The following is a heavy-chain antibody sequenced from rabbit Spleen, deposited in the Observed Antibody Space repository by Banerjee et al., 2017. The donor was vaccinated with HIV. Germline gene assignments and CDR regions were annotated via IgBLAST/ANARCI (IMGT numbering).Heavy chain of an antibody. J-gene: IGHJ4*01. D-gene: IGHD2-1*01. CDR1: GFSFSSSYY. Sequence: QSLEESGGDLVKPGASLTLTRTASGFSFSSSYYICWVRQAPGKGLEWIGCIYTDGSGSTAYASWAKGRFTISKTSSTTVTLQMTSLTVADTATYFCARGSAAMTMVITGYYLNLWGPGTLVTVS. V-gene: IGHV1S40*01. CDR3: ARGSAAMTMVITGYYLNL. CDR2: IYTDGSGST.